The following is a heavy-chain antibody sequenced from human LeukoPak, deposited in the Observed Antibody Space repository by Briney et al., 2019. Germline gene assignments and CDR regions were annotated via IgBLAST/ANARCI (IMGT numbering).Heavy chain of an antibody. CDR2: MFYTGNT. D-gene: IGHD3-3*01. CDR1: GGSISSGSYY. J-gene: IGHJ3*02. Sequence: SQTLSLTCTVSGGSISSGSYYWSWIRQPPGKGLERIGYMFYTGNTYYNPSLKSRVTISVAPSKNQFSLKLSSVTAADTAVYYCARGAGSTISNDAFDMWGQGTMVSVSS. V-gene: IGHV4-30-4*07. CDR3: ARGAGSTISNDAFDM.